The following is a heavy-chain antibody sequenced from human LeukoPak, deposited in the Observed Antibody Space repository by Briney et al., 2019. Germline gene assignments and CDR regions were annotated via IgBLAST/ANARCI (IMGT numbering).Heavy chain of an antibody. CDR3: AKGIAVAGNV. D-gene: IGHD6-19*01. Sequence: GGSLRLSCAASGFTFSSYGMHWVRQAPGKGLEWVSSISSSSSYIYYADSVKGRFTISRDNAKNSLYLQMNSLRAEDTAVYYCAKGIAVAGNVWGQGTLVTVSS. CDR1: GFTFSSYG. J-gene: IGHJ4*02. V-gene: IGHV3-21*01. CDR2: ISSSSSYI.